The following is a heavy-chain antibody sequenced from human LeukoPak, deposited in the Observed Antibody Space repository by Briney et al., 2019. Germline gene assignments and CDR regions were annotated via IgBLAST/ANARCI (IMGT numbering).Heavy chain of an antibody. V-gene: IGHV3-48*02. Sequence: PGGSLRLSCAASGFTFSSHSMNWVRQAPGKGPDWISYISSGSDTIYYAESVKGRFTISRDNAKNSLYLQMNSLRYEDTAVYYCARGPAIVYGYFDNWGQGTLVTVSS. CDR2: ISSGSDTI. J-gene: IGHJ4*02. CDR1: GFTFSSHS. D-gene: IGHD5/OR15-5a*01. CDR3: ARGPAIVYGYFDN.